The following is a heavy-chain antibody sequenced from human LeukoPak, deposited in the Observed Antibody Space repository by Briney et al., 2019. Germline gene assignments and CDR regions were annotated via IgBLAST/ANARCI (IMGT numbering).Heavy chain of an antibody. Sequence: GGALRLSCAASGFTFTSFAMTWVREAPGKGLEWVSAISGSGGATYYADSVKGRFTISRDNSKNTLYLQMDSLRAEDTAVYYCAKDRTRLDYWGQGTLVTVSS. V-gene: IGHV3-23*01. CDR1: GFTFTSFA. CDR2: ISGSGGAT. CDR3: AKDRTRLDY. J-gene: IGHJ4*02.